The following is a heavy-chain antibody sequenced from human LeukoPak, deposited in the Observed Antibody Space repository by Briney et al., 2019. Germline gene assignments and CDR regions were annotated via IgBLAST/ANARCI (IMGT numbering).Heavy chain of an antibody. CDR2: ISSSSSYI. V-gene: IGHV3-21*04. CDR1: GFTFSSYS. Sequence: KPGGSLRLSCAASGFTFSSYSMNWVRQAPGKGLEWVSSISSSSSYIYYADSVKGRFTISRDNAKNSLYLQMNSLRAEDTALCYCAKRRLSEGSGIGNWFGSWGQGTLVTVSS. D-gene: IGHD2/OR15-2a*01. J-gene: IGHJ5*01. CDR3: AKRRLSEGSGIGNWFGS.